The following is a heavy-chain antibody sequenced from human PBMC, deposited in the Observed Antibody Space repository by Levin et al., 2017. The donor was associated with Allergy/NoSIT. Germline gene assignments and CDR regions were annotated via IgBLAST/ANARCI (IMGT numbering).Heavy chain of an antibody. D-gene: IGHD4-11*01. CDR3: ARGVSATRPTALWTTITTYYNGMDV. CDR2: ISSSGSTI. CDR1: GFTFSSYT. V-gene: IGHV3-48*01. J-gene: IGHJ6*02. Sequence: SGGSLRLSCAASGFTFSSYTMNWVRQAPGKGLECISYISSSGSTIYYADFVKGRFTISRDNAKNPLYLQMNSLRAEDTAVYFCARGVSATRPTALWTTITTYYNGMDVWGQGTTVTVSS.